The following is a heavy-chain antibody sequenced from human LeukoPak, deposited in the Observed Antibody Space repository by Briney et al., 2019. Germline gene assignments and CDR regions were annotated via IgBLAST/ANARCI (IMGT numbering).Heavy chain of an antibody. J-gene: IGHJ4*02. D-gene: IGHD5-24*01. CDR3: ARQGLIVMAGEGDFDY. Sequence: SETLSLTCTVSGGSIRSSDYYWAWIRQPPGRSLKWIGSIYYSGNTHSNPSLKSRVTISVDTSKNQFSLKLCSVTAADTAVYYCARQGLIVMAGEGDFDYWGQGTLVTVSS. V-gene: IGHV4-39*01. CDR2: IYYSGNT. CDR1: GGSIRSSDYY.